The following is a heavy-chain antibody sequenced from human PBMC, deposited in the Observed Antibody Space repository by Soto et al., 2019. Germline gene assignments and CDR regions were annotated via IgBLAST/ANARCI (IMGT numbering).Heavy chain of an antibody. CDR3: AAPSGYYWVHDY. D-gene: IGHD3-22*01. J-gene: IGHJ4*02. CDR1: GGSISSGENY. CDR2: IYYSGDT. Sequence: QVQLQESGPGLVKPSQTLSLTCSVSGGSISSGENYWNWIRHPPGKGLEWIGYIYYSGDTYYTPSIKRRVTLSLDTSKNQFSLKLSSVTAADTAVYYCAAPSGYYWVHDYWGQGTLVTVSS. V-gene: IGHV4-30-4*01.